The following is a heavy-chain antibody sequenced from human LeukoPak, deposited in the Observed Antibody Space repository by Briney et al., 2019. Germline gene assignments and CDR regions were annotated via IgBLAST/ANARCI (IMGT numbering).Heavy chain of an antibody. V-gene: IGHV3-30*04. Sequence: GGSLRLSCAASGFTFSSYAMHWVRQAPGKGLEWVAVISYDGSNKYYADSVKGRFTISRDNSKNTLYLQMNSLRAEDTAVYYCARSGQYSSGWSDYWGLGTLVTVSS. CDR2: ISYDGSNK. CDR1: GFTFSSYA. D-gene: IGHD6-19*01. CDR3: ARSGQYSSGWSDY. J-gene: IGHJ4*02.